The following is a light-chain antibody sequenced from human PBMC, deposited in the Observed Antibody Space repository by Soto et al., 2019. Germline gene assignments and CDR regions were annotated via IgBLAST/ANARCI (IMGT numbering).Light chain of an antibody. V-gene: IGKV3-20*01. J-gene: IGKJ2*01. CDR1: QSVIRNY. CDR2: GAS. CDR3: QKYDTAPYT. Sequence: ESVLTQSPGTLSLSPGERATLSCRTSQSVIRNYLAWYQQTPGRSPRLLIYGASNRATGIPDRFSGSGSGTDFTLTISGLEAEDFAVYYCQKYDTAPYTFGQGPGWRSN.